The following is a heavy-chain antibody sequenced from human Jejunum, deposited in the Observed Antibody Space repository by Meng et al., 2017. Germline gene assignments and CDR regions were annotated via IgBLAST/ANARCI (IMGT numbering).Heavy chain of an antibody. CDR2: VYHSGST. V-gene: IGHV4-4*02. Sequence: QGLLQESGPGLVKPSATLSLTCAVSGGSIESNNWWTWRRQPPGQGLEWIGEVYHSGSTHYNPSLQSRVTISIDNSKNRFSLSLNSVTAADTAIYYCARADYVRYFDLWGRGTLVTVSS. CDR1: GGSIESNNW. CDR3: ARADYVRYFDL. D-gene: IGHD3-10*02. J-gene: IGHJ2*01.